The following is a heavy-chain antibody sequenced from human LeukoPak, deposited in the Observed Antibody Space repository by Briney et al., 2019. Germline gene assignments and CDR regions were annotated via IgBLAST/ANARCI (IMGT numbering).Heavy chain of an antibody. V-gene: IGHV3-9*01. J-gene: IGHJ4*02. CDR3: AKGAHIAVADPLYYFDY. Sequence: SLRLSCAASGFTFDDYAMHWVRQAPGKGLEWVSGISWNSGSIGYADSVKGRFTISRDNAKNSLYLQMNSLRAEDTALYYCAKGAHIAVADPLYYFDYWGQGTLVTVSS. CDR1: GFTFDDYA. CDR2: ISWNSGSI. D-gene: IGHD6-19*01.